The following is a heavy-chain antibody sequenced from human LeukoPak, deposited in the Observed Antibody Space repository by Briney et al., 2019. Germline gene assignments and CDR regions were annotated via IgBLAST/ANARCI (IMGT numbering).Heavy chain of an antibody. V-gene: IGHV3-48*03. CDR1: GLTFSSYE. Sequence: GGSLRLSCAASGLTFSSYEIIWVRQAPGKGLEWVSYISSSGSTIFYADSVKGRFTISRDNAKNSVYLQMNSLRAEDTAVYSCAREGSYYFDYWGQGTLVTVSS. CDR3: AREGSYYFDY. J-gene: IGHJ4*02. CDR2: ISSSGSTI. D-gene: IGHD1-26*01.